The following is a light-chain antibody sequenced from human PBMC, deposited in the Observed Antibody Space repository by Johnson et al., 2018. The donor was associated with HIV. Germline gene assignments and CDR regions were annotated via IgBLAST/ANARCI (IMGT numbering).Light chain of an antibody. J-gene: IGLJ1*01. Sequence: QPVLTQPPSVSAAPGQKVTISCSGSSSNIGNNYVSWYQQLPGTAPKLLIYDNNKRPSGIPDRFSGSKSGTSATLGITGLQTGDEADYYCGTWDSSLSSYVVGTETKVTVL. CDR1: SSNIGNNY. CDR3: GTWDSSLSSYV. CDR2: DNN. V-gene: IGLV1-51*01.